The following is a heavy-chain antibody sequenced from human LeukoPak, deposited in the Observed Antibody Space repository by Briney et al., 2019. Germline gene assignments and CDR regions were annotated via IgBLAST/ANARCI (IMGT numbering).Heavy chain of an antibody. CDR1: GFLFGSYV. D-gene: IGHD3-9*01. Sequence: GSLRLSCEGSGFLFGSYVMSWVRQAPGKGLEWIAYINHNAEMIFYPDFVKGRFTISRDNPKKSLYLQMNALRYEDTAIYYCARDHDWAFDLWGQGTLVTVSS. CDR2: INHNAEMI. V-gene: IGHV3-48*02. J-gene: IGHJ4*02. CDR3: ARDHDWAFDL.